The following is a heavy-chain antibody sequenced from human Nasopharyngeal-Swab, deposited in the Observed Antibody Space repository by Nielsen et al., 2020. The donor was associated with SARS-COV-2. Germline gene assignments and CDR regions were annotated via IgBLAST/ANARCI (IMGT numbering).Heavy chain of an antibody. D-gene: IGHD6-19*01. CDR2: IQPGDSDA. J-gene: IGHJ6*03. CDR3: ARQADYYYMHV. V-gene: IGHV5-51*01. Sequence: GEPLKISCKASGYSFTGYWIGWVRQMPGKGLEWMGIIQPGDSDARYSPSFQGHVSISADKSINTAYLQWSSLKASDTAIYYCARQADYYYMHVWGKGTTVTVSS. CDR1: GYSFTGYW.